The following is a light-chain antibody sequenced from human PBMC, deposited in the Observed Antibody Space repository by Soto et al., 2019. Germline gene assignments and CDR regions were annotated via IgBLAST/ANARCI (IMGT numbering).Light chain of an antibody. V-gene: IGKV1-5*01. CDR2: DAY. Sequence: DIQMTQSPSILSASVGDRVTITCRASQSIRRWLAWYQQKPGKAPKLLIYDAYSLESGVPSRFSGRRSGTEFTLTIAGLQPEDFATYXXXXXXXXSPLTFGGGTKVDI. J-gene: IGKJ4*01. CDR1: QSIRRW. CDR3: XXXXXXSPLT.